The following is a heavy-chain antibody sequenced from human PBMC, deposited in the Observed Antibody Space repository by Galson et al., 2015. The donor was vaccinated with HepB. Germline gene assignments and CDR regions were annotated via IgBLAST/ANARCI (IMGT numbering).Heavy chain of an antibody. V-gene: IGHV3-9*01. CDR2: ISWNSDSI. D-gene: IGHD6-6*01. CDR1: GFTFDDYA. CDR3: AKDASRTIAARLDY. J-gene: IGHJ4*02. Sequence: SLRLSCAASGFTFDDYAMHWVRQAPGKGLEWVSGISWNSDSIAYADSVQGRFTISRDNAENSLYLRINSLRAEDTAFYYCAKDASRTIAARLDYWGQGALVTVSS.